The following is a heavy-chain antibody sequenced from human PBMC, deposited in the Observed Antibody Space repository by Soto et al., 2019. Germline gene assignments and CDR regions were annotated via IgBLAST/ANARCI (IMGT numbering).Heavy chain of an antibody. CDR1: GGSISSSDYY. D-gene: IGHD2-15*01. V-gene: IGHV4-39*02. Sequence: TSETLSLTCTVSGGSISSSDYYWGWIRQPPGKGLEYIGSIYYSGSTYYNPSLESRVAISVDTSKNQFSLKMSSVTAADTAVYYCARDRGYDAHDYYYNAMDVWGQGTTVTVSS. CDR2: IYYSGST. CDR3: ARDRGYDAHDYYYNAMDV. J-gene: IGHJ6*02.